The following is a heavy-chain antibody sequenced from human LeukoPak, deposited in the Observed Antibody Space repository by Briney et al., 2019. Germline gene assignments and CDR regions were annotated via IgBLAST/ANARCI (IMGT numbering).Heavy chain of an antibody. J-gene: IGHJ4*02. CDR1: GFIFTDYW. CDR3: AREEGEPSPLYDY. V-gene: IGHV3-74*01. Sequence: GGSLRLSCAASGFIFTDYWMHWVRQAPGKELVWVARIRGDGRATTYADSVKGRFTISRDNAMNTVFLQMKSLRAEDTGIYYCAREEGEPSPLYDYWGQGTLVTVSS. CDR2: IRGDGRAT. D-gene: IGHD3-16*01.